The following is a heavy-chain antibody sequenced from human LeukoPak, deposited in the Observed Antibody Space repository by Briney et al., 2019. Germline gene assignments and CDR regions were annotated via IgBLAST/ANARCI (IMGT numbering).Heavy chain of an antibody. D-gene: IGHD7-27*01. CDR2: ISGSGGST. Sequence: GGSLRLSCAASRFTFSNYAMNWVRQAPGKGLEWVSAISGSGGSTYYVDSVQGRFTIYRDNSKNTLYLQMNRLGAEDTAIYYCVQDWAWGAFGYWGQGTLVTVSS. CDR1: RFTFSNYA. J-gene: IGHJ4*02. V-gene: IGHV3-23*01. CDR3: VQDWAWGAFGY.